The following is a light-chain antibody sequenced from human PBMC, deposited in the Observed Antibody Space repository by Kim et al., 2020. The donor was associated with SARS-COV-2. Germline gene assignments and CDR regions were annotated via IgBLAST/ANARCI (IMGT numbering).Light chain of an antibody. V-gene: IGKV3-15*01. CDR1: QSIGSK. Sequence: SPEKSATLSCRASQSIGSKLAWYQQKPGQAPRLLINDASTRATGTPARFRGSGSGTEFTLSISSLQSEDFAIYYCQQYHDWPPITFGGGTKVDIK. J-gene: IGKJ4*01. CDR2: DAS. CDR3: QQYHDWPPIT.